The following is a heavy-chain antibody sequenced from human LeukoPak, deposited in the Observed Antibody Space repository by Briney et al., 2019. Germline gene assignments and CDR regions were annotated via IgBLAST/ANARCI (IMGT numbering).Heavy chain of an antibody. CDR1: GFTFSSYS. CDR3: ARVGRVSSGWYYYGMDV. J-gene: IGHJ6*02. Sequence: GGSLRLSCAASGFTFSSYSMNWVRQAPGKGLEWVSSSSSSSSYIYYADSVKGRFTISRDNAKNSLYLQMNSLRAEDTAVYYCARVGRVSSGWYYYGMDVWGQGTTVTVSS. V-gene: IGHV3-21*01. CDR2: SSSSSSYI. D-gene: IGHD6-19*01.